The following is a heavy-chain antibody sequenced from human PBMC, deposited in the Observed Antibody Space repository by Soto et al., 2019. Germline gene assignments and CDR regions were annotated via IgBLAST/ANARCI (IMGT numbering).Heavy chain of an antibody. CDR2: ISYVGST. V-gene: IGHV4-59*01. D-gene: IGHD2-2*02. CDR1: GGSFSGYY. J-gene: IGHJ4*02. CDR3: ARWTGGYCSGTGCYTSAD. Sequence: PSETLSLTCTVSGGSFSGYYWSWIRQPPGKGLEWMGYISYVGSTYYNPSLKSRVTISLDTSKNQLSLKVSSVTAADTAVYYCARWTGGYCSGTGCYTSADWGQGTLVTVSS.